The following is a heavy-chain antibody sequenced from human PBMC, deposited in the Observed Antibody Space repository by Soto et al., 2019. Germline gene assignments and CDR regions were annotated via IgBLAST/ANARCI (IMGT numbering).Heavy chain of an antibody. Sequence: QLQLQESGPGLVKPSENLSLTCTVSGGSISSTSYYWVWIRQPPGKGLEWIGSFYYSGSTYYNPSLKSRVTISVDTSENQFSLKLSSVTAADTAVYYCARQVVDGAVAGAGSFDYWGQGTLVTVSS. V-gene: IGHV4-39*01. CDR1: GGSISSTSYY. CDR3: ARQVVDGAVAGAGSFDY. CDR2: FYYSGST. D-gene: IGHD6-19*01. J-gene: IGHJ4*02.